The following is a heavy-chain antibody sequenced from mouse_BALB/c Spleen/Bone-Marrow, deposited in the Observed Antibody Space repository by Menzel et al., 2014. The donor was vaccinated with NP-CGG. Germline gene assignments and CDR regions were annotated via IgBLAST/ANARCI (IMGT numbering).Heavy chain of an antibody. CDR1: GSTFSSYI. Sequence: EVMLVESGGGFVQPGGSLKLSCAASGSTFSSYIMSWVRQTPEKRLEWVAYISHSGGSSYYLDTVKGRFTISRDNAKNTQYLQMSSLKSEDTAMYYCARVSPYWYFDVWGAGTTVTVSS. CDR2: ISHSGGSS. D-gene: IGHD6-2*01. V-gene: IGHV5-12-2*01. J-gene: IGHJ1*01. CDR3: ARVSPYWYFDV.